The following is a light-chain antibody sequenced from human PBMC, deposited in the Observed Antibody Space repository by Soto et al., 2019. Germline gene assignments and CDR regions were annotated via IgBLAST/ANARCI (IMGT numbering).Light chain of an antibody. CDR1: QSVGSN. V-gene: IGKV3-15*01. CDR3: QQYNNWPLT. CDR2: GPS. Sequence: EIVMTQSPAPLSVSPAERATLSCRTSQSVGSNLACYQQKPDQAPILLIYGPSTRATGIPASFSGSGSRTEITLTISSHQTEDFAFYYCQQYNNWPLTLGGGTKVEIK. J-gene: IGKJ4*01.